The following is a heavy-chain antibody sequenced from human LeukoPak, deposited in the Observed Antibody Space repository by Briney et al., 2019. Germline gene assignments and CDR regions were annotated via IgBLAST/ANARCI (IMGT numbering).Heavy chain of an antibody. D-gene: IGHD3-10*01. J-gene: IGHJ5*02. CDR2: VIPIFGTA. Sequence: SVKVSCKASGGTFSSYAISWVRQAPGQGLEWMGGVIPIFGTANYAQKFQGRVTITADESTSTAYMELSSLRSEDTAVYYCARGGATMVRGVIRDWFDPWGQGTLVTVSS. V-gene: IGHV1-69*13. CDR3: ARGGATMVRGVIRDWFDP. CDR1: GGTFSSYA.